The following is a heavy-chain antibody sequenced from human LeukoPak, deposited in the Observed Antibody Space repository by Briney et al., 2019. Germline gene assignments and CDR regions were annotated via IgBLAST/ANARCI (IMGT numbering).Heavy chain of an antibody. V-gene: IGHV1-2*02. J-gene: IGHJ4*02. CDR3: ARDQGGWGLIDY. CDR1: GYTFTDYY. CDR2: INPNSGGT. Sequence: ASVKVSCKASGYTFTDYYMHWVRQAPGQGLEWMGWINPNSGGTNYAQKFQGRVTMTRDTSISTAYMELSRLRSDDTAVYYCARDQGGWGLIDYWGQGTLVTVSS. D-gene: IGHD6-19*01.